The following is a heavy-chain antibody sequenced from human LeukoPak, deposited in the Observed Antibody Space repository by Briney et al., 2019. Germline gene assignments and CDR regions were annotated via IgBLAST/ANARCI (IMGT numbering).Heavy chain of an antibody. Sequence: SRTLSLTCTVSGGSISSGGYYWSWIRQHPGKGLEWIGYIYYSGSTYYNPSLKSRVTISVDTSKNQFSLKLSSVTAADTAVYYCARALYSSSWYPWYFDLWGRGTLVTVSS. CDR2: IYYSGST. J-gene: IGHJ2*01. CDR3: ARALYSSSWYPWYFDL. CDR1: GGSISSGGYY. D-gene: IGHD6-13*01. V-gene: IGHV4-31*03.